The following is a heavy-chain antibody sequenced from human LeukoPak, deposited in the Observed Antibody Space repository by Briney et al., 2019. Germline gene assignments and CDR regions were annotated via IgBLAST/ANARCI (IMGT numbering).Heavy chain of an antibody. V-gene: IGHV3-7*01. CDR2: IKEDGGET. CDR1: GFTFSSEW. CDR3: ARGHF. Sequence: PGGSLRLSCAASGFTFSSEWMSWVRQAPGKGLEWVASIKEDGGETHYVDSVKGRFTISRDNAKKSLYLEMNSLRAEDTAVYYCARGHFWGQGTMVTVPS. D-gene: IGHD3-3*02. J-gene: IGHJ3*01.